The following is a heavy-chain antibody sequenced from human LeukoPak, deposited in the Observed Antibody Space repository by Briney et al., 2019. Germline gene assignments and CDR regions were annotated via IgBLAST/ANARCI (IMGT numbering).Heavy chain of an antibody. Sequence: SETLSLTCTVSGGSISSYYWSWIRQPPGKGLEWIGYIYYSGSTNCNPSLKSRVTISVDTSKNQFSLKLSSVTAADTAVYYCARAGGGYYSYYYYGMDVWGQGTTVTVSS. CDR2: IYYSGST. CDR3: ARAGGGYYSYYYYGMDV. CDR1: GGSISSYY. D-gene: IGHD3-22*01. V-gene: IGHV4-59*01. J-gene: IGHJ6*02.